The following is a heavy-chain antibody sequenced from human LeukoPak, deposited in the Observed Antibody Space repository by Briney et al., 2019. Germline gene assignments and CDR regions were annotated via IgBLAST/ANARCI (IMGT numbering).Heavy chain of an antibody. V-gene: IGHV3-30*18. J-gene: IGHJ4*02. CDR3: VKEGGFRIPFDY. Sequence: GRSLRLSCSASGFTFSSYAMHWVRQAPGKGLEWVAVISYDGSNKKYADSVKGRFTISRDNSKNTLYLQMNSLRVEDTATYYCVKEGGFRIPFDYWGQGTLVTVSS. D-gene: IGHD2-15*01. CDR2: ISYDGSNK. CDR1: GFTFSSYA.